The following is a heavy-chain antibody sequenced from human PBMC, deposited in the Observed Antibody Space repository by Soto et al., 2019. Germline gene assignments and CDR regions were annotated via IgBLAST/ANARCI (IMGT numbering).Heavy chain of an antibody. J-gene: IGHJ5*02. CDR2: ISHDGINK. D-gene: IGHD6-19*01. CDR3: ARDMYSSDYFVKWFGP. CDR1: GFSFSSYA. Sequence: QVRLVETGGGVVQPGRSLRLSCTASGFSFSSYAMYWFRQPPGKGLEWVAVISHDGINKHYADSVKGRVTVSRDNSNHSVDVQLNSLRGEDTAMYYCARDMYSSDYFVKWFGPWGQGTLVTVSS. V-gene: IGHV3-30-3*01.